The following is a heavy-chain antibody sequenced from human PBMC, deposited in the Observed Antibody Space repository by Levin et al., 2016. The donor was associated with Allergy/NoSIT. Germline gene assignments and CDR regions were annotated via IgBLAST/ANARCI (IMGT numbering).Heavy chain of an antibody. Sequence: SETLSLTCTVSGGSLNTAGSFWSWVRQLPGKGLEWIGYIYYRGTTYYNPSLESRLTISLDTSKRQFSLDLTSVTAADTAVYFCARVRGTSDPYDSYWYFDLWGRGSLVTVSS. CDR2: IYYRGTT. CDR1: GGSLNTAGSF. CDR3: ARVRGTSDPYDSYWYFDL. V-gene: IGHV4-31*03. J-gene: IGHJ2*01. D-gene: IGHD3-22*01.